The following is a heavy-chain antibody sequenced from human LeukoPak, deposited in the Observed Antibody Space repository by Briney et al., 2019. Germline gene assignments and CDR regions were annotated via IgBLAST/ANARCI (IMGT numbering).Heavy chain of an antibody. J-gene: IGHJ4*02. V-gene: IGHV3-23*01. Sequence: GGSLRLSCAASGFTFSSIAMSWVRQAPGKGLERVSAISGGGTNTYYANVAKGRFTISRDNSKNTLYLQMNSLRAEDTAVYYCAKVGFGGDVGRDYFDHWGQGTLVTVSS. CDR1: GFTFSSIA. CDR3: AKVGFGGDVGRDYFDH. CDR2: ISGGGTNT. D-gene: IGHD3-16*01.